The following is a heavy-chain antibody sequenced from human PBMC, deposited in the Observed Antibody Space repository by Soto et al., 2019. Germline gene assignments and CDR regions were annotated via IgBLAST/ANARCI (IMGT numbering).Heavy chain of an antibody. CDR1: GGSISSAAYY. D-gene: IGHD5-18*01. J-gene: IGHJ4*02. V-gene: IGHV4-31*03. CDR3: AREYTYGSNFFDC. CDR2: ISHSGST. Sequence: QVQLQESGPGLVKPSQTLSLSCTVSGGSISSAAYYWSWIRHHPGKGLEWIGYISHSGSTYYTPSLKIRVIISADTSKNQFSLNLTSVTAADTAVYYCAREYTYGSNFFDCWGQGALVTVSS.